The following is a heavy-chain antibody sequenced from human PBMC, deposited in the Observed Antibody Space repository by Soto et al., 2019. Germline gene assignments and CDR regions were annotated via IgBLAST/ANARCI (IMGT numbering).Heavy chain of an antibody. J-gene: IGHJ4*02. CDR3: ARYSGSYWHYLDF. CDR2: IYPGDSDT. CDR1: GYSFASHW. V-gene: IGHV5-51*01. D-gene: IGHD1-26*01. Sequence: GESLKSSCNGSGYSFASHWVAWVRQMPEKGLEWIGTIYPGDSDTKYSSAFRGHVTISADTSVSTAYLQWRSLEATDSAIYYCARYSGSYWHYLDFWGQGTLVTVSS.